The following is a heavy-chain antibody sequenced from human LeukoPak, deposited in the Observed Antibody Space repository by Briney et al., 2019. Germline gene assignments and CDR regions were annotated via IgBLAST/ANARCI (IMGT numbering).Heavy chain of an antibody. Sequence: SGGSLRLSCAASGFTFSSYWMSWVRQAPGEGLEWVANIKQDGSEKYYVDSVKGRFTISRDNAKNSLYLQMNSVRAEDTSVYYCARDAYCGGDCYIIYYYYMDVWGKGTTVAVSS. D-gene: IGHD2-21*01. J-gene: IGHJ6*03. CDR3: ARDAYCGGDCYIIYYYYMDV. V-gene: IGHV3-7*01. CDR1: GFTFSSYW. CDR2: IKQDGSEK.